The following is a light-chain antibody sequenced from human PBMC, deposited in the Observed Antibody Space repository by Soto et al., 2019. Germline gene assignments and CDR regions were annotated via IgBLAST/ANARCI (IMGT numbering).Light chain of an antibody. J-gene: IGLJ2*01. Sequence: QSVLTQPPSASGTPGQRVTISCSGGSSNIKTNGVSWYQQVPGAAPKLLIYSNNQRPSGAPDRFTGSKSGTSASLAIAGLQSEDEATYHCATWDDSLNGLIFGGGTQLTVL. CDR2: SNN. CDR1: SSNIKTNG. V-gene: IGLV1-44*01. CDR3: ATWDDSLNGLI.